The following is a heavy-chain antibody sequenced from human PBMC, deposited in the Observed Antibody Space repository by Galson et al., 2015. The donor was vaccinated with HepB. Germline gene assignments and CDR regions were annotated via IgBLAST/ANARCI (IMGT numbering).Heavy chain of an antibody. J-gene: IGHJ3*02. CDR2: IIPIFGTA. D-gene: IGHD6-6*01. CDR1: GGTFSSYA. CDR3: ARPSWQLVPGSDVKYAFDI. Sequence: SVKVSCKASGGTFSSYAISWVRQAPGQGLEWMGGIIPIFGTANYAQKFQGRVTITADESTSTAYMELSSLRSEDTAVYYCARPSWQLVPGSDVKYAFDIWGQGTMITVSS. V-gene: IGHV1-69*13.